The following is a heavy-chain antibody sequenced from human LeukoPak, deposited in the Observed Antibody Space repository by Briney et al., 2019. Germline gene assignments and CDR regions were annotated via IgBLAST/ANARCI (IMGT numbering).Heavy chain of an antibody. CDR2: IKQDGSEK. J-gene: IGHJ4*02. CDR3: ARDGRLLWFGEINLYYFDY. V-gene: IGHV3-7*01. Sequence: PGGSLRLSCAASGFTFSSYSMNWVRQAPGKGLEWVANIKQDGSEKYYVDSVKGRFTISRDNAKNSLYLQMNSLRAEDTAVYYCARDGRLLWFGEINLYYFDYWGQGTLVTVSS. CDR1: GFTFSSYS. D-gene: IGHD3-10*01.